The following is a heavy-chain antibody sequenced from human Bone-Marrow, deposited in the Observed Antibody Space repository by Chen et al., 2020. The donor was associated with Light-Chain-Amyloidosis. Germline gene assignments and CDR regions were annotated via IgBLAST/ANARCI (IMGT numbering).Heavy chain of an antibody. Sequence: EVQLEQSGPEVKKPGESLKISCKGSGYTFPNYWIGWVRQMPGKGLEWMGVIYPDDSDARYSPSFDGQVTISADKSITTASLQCRSLKASDTAMYYCARRRDGYNFDYWGQGTLVTVSS. CDR3: ARRRDGYNFDY. J-gene: IGHJ4*02. CDR1: GYTFPNYW. CDR2: IYPDDSDA. D-gene: IGHD5-12*01. V-gene: IGHV5-51*01.